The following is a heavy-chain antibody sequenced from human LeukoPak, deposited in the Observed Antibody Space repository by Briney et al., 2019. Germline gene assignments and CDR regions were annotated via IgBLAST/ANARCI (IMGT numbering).Heavy chain of an antibody. D-gene: IGHD2-2*01. V-gene: IGHV3-23*01. Sequence: PGGSLRLSCVASGFSFGNYAMSWVRQAPGKGLQWVSQISGTGGATWYAGFARDRFTISRDNSKKTLYLQMSGLRVEDTAMYYCVKDPRDTYAMNWFVSWGQGTLLIVSS. CDR3: VKDPRDTYAMNWFVS. CDR1: GFSFGNYA. J-gene: IGHJ5*01. CDR2: ISGTGGAT.